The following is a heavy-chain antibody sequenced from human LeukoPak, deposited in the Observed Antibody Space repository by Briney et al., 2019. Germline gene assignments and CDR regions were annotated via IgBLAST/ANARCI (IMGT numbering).Heavy chain of an antibody. CDR1: GFTFSSYA. J-gene: IGHJ4*02. CDR3: ANSYQPRDYGDYAFDY. Sequence: GGSLRLSCAASGFTFSSYAMSWVRQAPGKGLEWVSAISGSGGSTYYADSVKGRFTISRDNSKNTLYLQMNSLRAEDTAVYYCANSYQPRDYGDYAFDYWGQGTLVTVSS. V-gene: IGHV3-23*01. D-gene: IGHD4-17*01. CDR2: ISGSGGST.